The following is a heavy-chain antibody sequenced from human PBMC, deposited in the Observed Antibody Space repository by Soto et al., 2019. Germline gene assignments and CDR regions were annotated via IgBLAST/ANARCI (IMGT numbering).Heavy chain of an antibody. D-gene: IGHD4-17*01. CDR2: INPNSGGT. CDR1: GYTFTGYY. V-gene: IGHV1-2*04. J-gene: IGHJ4*02. CDR3: ASGHDYGDYVFDY. Sequence: ASVKVSCKASGYTFTGYYMHWVRQAPGQGLEWMGWINPNSGGTNYAQKFQGWVTMTRDTSISTAYMELSRLRSDDTAVYYCASGHDYGDYVFDYWGQGTLVTVSS.